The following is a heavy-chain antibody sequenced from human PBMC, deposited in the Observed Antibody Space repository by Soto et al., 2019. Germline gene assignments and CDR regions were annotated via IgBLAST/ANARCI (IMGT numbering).Heavy chain of an antibody. CDR2: FDPEDGET. J-gene: IGHJ4*02. CDR1: GYTLTELS. Sequence: ASVKVSCKVSGYTLTELSMHWVRQAPGKGLEWMGGFDPEDGETIYAQKFQGRVTMTEDTSTATAYMEPSSLRSEDTAVYYCATDRRYDFWSGYYSFDYWGQGTLVTVSS. V-gene: IGHV1-24*01. D-gene: IGHD3-3*01. CDR3: ATDRRYDFWSGYYSFDY.